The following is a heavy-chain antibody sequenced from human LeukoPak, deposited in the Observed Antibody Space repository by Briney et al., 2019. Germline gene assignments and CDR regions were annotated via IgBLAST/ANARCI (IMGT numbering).Heavy chain of an antibody. V-gene: IGHV3-30*18. D-gene: IGHD3-16*02. Sequence: QTGGSLRLSCAPSGFTFSNYGMHWVREAPGKGLEGVAVISYDGSNKYYADSVKGRFTIPRDKSKNTLYLQMNSLRAEDTAMYYCAKVKDDGYLKNYLDYWGQGTLVSVSS. J-gene: IGHJ4*02. CDR2: ISYDGSNK. CDR3: AKVKDDGYLKNYLDY. CDR1: GFTFSNYG.